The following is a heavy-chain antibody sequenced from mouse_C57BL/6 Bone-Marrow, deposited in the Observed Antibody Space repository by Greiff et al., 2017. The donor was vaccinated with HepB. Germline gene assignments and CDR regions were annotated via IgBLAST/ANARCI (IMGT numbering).Heavy chain of an antibody. V-gene: IGHV14-4*01. CDR3: TTRYYYGSTMDY. J-gene: IGHJ4*01. CDR1: GFNIKDDY. D-gene: IGHD1-1*01. CDR2: IDPENGDT. Sequence: EVQLQQSGAELVRPGASVKLSCTASGFNIKDDYMHWVKQRPEQGLEWIGWIDPENGDTEYASKFQGKATITADTSSNTAYLQLSSLTSEDTAVYYCTTRYYYGSTMDYWGQGTSVTVSS.